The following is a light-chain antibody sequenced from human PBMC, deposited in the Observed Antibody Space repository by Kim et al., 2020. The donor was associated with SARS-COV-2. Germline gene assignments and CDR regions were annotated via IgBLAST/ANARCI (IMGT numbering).Light chain of an antibody. J-gene: IGLJ3*02. V-gene: IGLV3-1*01. CDR3: QAWDSSTGV. CDR2: QGS. Sequence: SVSPGQTASITCSGDKLGDKYACWYQQKPGQSPVLVIYQGSKRPSGIPERFSGSNSGNTATLTISGTQAMDEADYYCQAWDSSTGVFGGGTQLTVL. CDR1: KLGDKY.